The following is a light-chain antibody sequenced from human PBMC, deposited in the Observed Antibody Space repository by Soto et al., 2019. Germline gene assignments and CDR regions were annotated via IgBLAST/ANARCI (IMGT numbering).Light chain of an antibody. V-gene: IGLV8-61*01. Sequence: QTVVTQEPSFSVSPGGTVTLTCGLSSGSVSTTFYPTWYQQTPGQAPRTLIHSTNSRSSGVPDRFSGSILGNKAALTITGAQADDEADYYCVLYVGAGIWVFGGGTQLTVL. CDR3: VLYVGAGIWV. CDR2: STN. CDR1: SGSVSTTFY. J-gene: IGLJ3*02.